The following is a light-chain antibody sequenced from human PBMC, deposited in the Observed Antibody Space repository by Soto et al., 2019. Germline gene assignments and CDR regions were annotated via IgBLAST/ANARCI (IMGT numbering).Light chain of an antibody. CDR2: EVN. CDR1: SSDVGGYNY. CDR3: NSYTSNDILV. V-gene: IGLV2-14*01. Sequence: QSVLTQPPSASGSPGQSVAISCTGTSSDVGGYNYVSWYQQHPGKAPKLMIYEVNKRPSGISHRFSGSKSGNTASLTISGLQPEDEADYYCNSYTSNDILVFGGGTKLTVL. J-gene: IGLJ3*02.